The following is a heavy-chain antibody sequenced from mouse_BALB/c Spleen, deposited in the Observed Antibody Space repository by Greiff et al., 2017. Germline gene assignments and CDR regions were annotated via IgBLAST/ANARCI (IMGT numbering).Heavy chain of an antibody. V-gene: IGHV1-5*01. D-gene: IGHD2-10*02. CDR2: IYPGNSDT. Sequence: EVQLQESGTVLARPGASVKMSCKASGYTFTSYWMHWVKQRPGQGLEWIGAIYPGNSDTSYNQKFKGKAKLTAVTSTSTAYMELSSLTNEDSAVYYCTRDGYGNFWYFDVWGAGTTVTVSS. CDR1: GYTFTSYW. CDR3: TRDGYGNFWYFDV. J-gene: IGHJ1*01.